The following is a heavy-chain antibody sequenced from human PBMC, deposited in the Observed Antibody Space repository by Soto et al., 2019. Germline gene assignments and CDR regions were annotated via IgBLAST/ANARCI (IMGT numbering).Heavy chain of an antibody. CDR3: VIAVSGNYDY. V-gene: IGHV3-64*01. Sequence: EVQLAESGGGMVQPGGSLRLSCVASGFTFSSYDMHWVREAPGKGLEYVSSISSNGGTTYYGNSVKGRFTISRDNSKNTLYLQMGSLRAEDMAVYYCVIAVSGNYDYWGQGTLVTVSS. CDR1: GFTFSSYD. D-gene: IGHD1-7*01. CDR2: ISSNGGTT. J-gene: IGHJ4*02.